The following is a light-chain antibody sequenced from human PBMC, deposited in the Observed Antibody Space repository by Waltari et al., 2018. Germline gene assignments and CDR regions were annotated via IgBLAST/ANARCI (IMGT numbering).Light chain of an antibody. CDR1: QSVGRS. J-gene: IGKJ1*01. CDR3: QNYVRLPAT. CDR2: DAS. V-gene: IGKV3-20*01. Sequence: EIVLTQSPGTLSLSPGEIATLACRASQSVGRSLAWYQQKPGQAPRLLIYDASRRATGIPDRFSGSGSGTDFSLTISRLEPEDFAVYYCQNYVRLPATFGQGTKVEI.